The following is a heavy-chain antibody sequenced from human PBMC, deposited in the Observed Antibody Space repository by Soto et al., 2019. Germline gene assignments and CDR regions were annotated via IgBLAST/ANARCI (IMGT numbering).Heavy chain of an antibody. J-gene: IGHJ3*02. D-gene: IGHD3-22*01. CDR2: ISAYNGNT. Sequence: QVHLVQSGAEVKKPGASVKVSCKASDYTLTSYVISWVRQAPGQGLQWMGWISAYNGNTNYADKFQGRVTMTTDTSTSTAHMEVRSLRSDDTAVYYCARAGAFYETSGYPWSTFDIWGQGTMVTVSS. V-gene: IGHV1-18*01. CDR1: DYTLTSYV. CDR3: ARAGAFYETSGYPWSTFDI.